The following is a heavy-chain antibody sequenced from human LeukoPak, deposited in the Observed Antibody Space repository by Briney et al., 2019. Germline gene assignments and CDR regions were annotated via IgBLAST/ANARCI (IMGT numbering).Heavy chain of an antibody. D-gene: IGHD1-26*01. CDR3: ARVGATGGELDY. V-gene: IGHV3-48*03. CDR2: ISASGQTI. CDR1: GFSFSTYE. J-gene: IGHJ4*02. Sequence: GGSLRLSCAASGFSFSTYEFHWVRHAPGKGLEWVSYISASGQTIYYADSVRGRFTISRDNAKNSLYLQMNSLRAEDTAVYYCARVGATGGELDYWGQGTLVTVSS.